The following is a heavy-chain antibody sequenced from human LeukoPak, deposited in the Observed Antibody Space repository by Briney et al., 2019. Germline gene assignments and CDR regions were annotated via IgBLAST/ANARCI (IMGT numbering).Heavy chain of an antibody. D-gene: IGHD3-9*01. CDR1: GGSISSGGYY. V-gene: IGHV4-31*03. CDR2: IYYSGST. J-gene: IGHJ4*02. CDR3: ARDAPTYYDILTGYSPAFYFDY. Sequence: SETLSPTCTVSGGSISSGGYYWSWIRQHPGKGLEWIGYIYYSGSTYYNPSLKSRVTISVDTSKNQFSLKLSSVTAADTAVYYCARDAPTYYDILTGYSPAFYFDYWGQGTLVTVSS.